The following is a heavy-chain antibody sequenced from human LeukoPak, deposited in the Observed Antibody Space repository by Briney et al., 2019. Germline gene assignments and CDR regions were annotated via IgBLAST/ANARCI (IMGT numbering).Heavy chain of an antibody. CDR1: GFTFYDYA. D-gene: IGHD2-2*01. Sequence: PGGSLRLSCAASGFTFYDYAMHWVRQAPGIGREWFSGTSWDSGSIGYADSVKGRFTISRDNAKNSLYLQMNSLRAEDTAVYYCARSPYCSSTSCYYYYYYMDVWGKGTTVTISS. CDR2: TSWDSGSI. V-gene: IGHV3-9*01. J-gene: IGHJ6*03. CDR3: ARSPYCSSTSCYYYYYYMDV.